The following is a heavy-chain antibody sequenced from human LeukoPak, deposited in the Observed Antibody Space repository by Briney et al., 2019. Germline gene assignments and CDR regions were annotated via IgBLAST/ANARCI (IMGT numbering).Heavy chain of an antibody. D-gene: IGHD2-15*01. CDR2: IYYSGST. Sequence: PSETLSLTCTVSGGSISSYYWSWIRQPPGKGLEWIGYIYYSGSTYYNPSLKSRVTISVDTSKNQFSLKLSSVTAADTAVYYCARTGLPAAFDYWGQGTLVTVSS. CDR3: ARTGLPAAFDY. J-gene: IGHJ4*02. CDR1: GGSISSYY. V-gene: IGHV4-30-4*08.